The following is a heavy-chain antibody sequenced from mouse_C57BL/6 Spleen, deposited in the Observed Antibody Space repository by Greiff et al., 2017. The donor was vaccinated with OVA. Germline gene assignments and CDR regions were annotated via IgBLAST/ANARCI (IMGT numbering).Heavy chain of an antibody. CDR3: ARAGVAPYFDV. V-gene: IGHV1-54*01. CDR1: GYAFTNYL. CDR2: INPGSGGT. J-gene: IGHJ1*03. D-gene: IGHD1-1*01. Sequence: VQLQQSGAELVRPGTSVKVSCKASGYAFTNYLIEWVKQRPGQGLEWIGVINPGSGGTNYNEKFKGKATLTADNSSSTAYMKLSSLTSEDSAVYFCARAGVAPYFDVWGTGTTVTVSS.